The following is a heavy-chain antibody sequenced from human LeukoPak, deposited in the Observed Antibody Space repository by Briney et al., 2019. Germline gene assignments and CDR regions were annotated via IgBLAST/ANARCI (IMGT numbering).Heavy chain of an antibody. J-gene: IGHJ4*02. Sequence: TGGSLRLSCATSGFTFSSYSMNWVRQAPGKGLEWVSSISSSSSYIYYADSVKGRFTISRDNAKNSLYLQMNSLRAEDTAVYYCASMGFQDYWGQGTLVTVSS. CDR3: ASMGFQDY. CDR2: ISSSSSYI. D-gene: IGHD3-10*01. V-gene: IGHV3-21*01. CDR1: GFTFSSYS.